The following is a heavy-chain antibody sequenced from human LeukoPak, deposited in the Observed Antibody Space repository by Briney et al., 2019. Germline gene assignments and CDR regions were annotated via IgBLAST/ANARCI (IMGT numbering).Heavy chain of an antibody. J-gene: IGHJ5*02. CDR3: ARSYDSSGYYYGWFDP. V-gene: IGHV4-59*01. CDR2: IYYSGST. D-gene: IGHD3-22*01. Sequence: TSETLSLTCTVSGGSISSYYWSWIRQPPGKGLEWIGYIYYSGSTNYNPSLKSRVTISVDTSKNQFSLKLSSVTAVDTAVYYCARSYDSSGYYYGWFDPWGQGTLVTVSS. CDR1: GGSISSYY.